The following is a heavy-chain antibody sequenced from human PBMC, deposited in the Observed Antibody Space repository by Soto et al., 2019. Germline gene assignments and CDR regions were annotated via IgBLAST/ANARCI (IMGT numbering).Heavy chain of an antibody. Sequence: ASVKVSCKASGYTFTSYDINWVRQATGQGLEWMGWMNPNSGNTGYAQKFQGRVTMTRNTSISTAYMELSSLRSEDTAVYYCARVYYPYYDFWSGYDYYYYMDVWAKGTTVTVSS. D-gene: IGHD3-3*01. CDR1: GYTFTSYD. J-gene: IGHJ6*03. CDR3: ARVYYPYYDFWSGYDYYYYMDV. CDR2: MNPNSGNT. V-gene: IGHV1-8*01.